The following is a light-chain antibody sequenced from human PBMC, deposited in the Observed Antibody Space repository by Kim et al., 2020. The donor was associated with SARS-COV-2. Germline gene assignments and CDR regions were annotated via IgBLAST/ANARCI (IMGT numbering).Light chain of an antibody. CDR2: AAS. Sequence: ASTGDRATITCRASQGISSYLAWYQQKPGKAPKLLIYAASTLQSGVPSRFSGSGSGTDFTLTISCLQSEDFATYYCQQYYSYPITFGPGTKVDIK. V-gene: IGKV1-8*01. J-gene: IGKJ3*01. CDR3: QQYYSYPIT. CDR1: QGISSY.